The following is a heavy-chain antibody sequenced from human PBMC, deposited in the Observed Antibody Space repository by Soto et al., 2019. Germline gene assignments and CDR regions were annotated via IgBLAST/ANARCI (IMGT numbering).Heavy chain of an antibody. CDR2: IYPGDSDT. D-gene: IGHD2-2*01. CDR3: ARRIRRYCSSTSCYRAPYYFDY. Sequence: PGYSLRISCAGAGYSVTSYWIGWVRQMPGKGLEWMGIIYPGDSDTRDSPSLQGQVTISADKSISTAYLQWSSLKASDTAMYYCARRIRRYCSSTSCYRAPYYFDYWGQGTLVTVSS. J-gene: IGHJ4*02. CDR1: GYSVTSYW. V-gene: IGHV5-51*01.